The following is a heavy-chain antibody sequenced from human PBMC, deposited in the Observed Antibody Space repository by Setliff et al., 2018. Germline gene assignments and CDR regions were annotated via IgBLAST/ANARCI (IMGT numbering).Heavy chain of an antibody. Sequence: TLSLTCNVSGGSVSSTSHYWGWIRQPPGKGMEWIGSVYYSGYTYYNPSLQSRVTISVDMSKNQFSMKLTSVTAADTAVYYCARVDFTMIQGVLGLWGQATLVTVSS. V-gene: IGHV4-39*07. CDR2: VYYSGYT. D-gene: IGHD3-10*01. CDR1: GGSVSSTSHY. J-gene: IGHJ1*01. CDR3: ARVDFTMIQGVLGL.